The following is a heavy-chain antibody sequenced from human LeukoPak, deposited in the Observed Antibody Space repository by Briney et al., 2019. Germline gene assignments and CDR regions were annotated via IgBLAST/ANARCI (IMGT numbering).Heavy chain of an antibody. Sequence: ASVKVSCKASGYTFTSYYMHWVRQAPGQGLEWMGIINPSGGSTSYAQKFQGRVTMTRDTSTSTAYMELSSLRSEDTAVYYCAREGYSYGSDSNWFDPWGQGTLVTVSS. CDR3: AREGYSYGSDSNWFDP. J-gene: IGHJ5*02. CDR1: GYTFTSYY. V-gene: IGHV1-46*01. CDR2: INPSGGST. D-gene: IGHD5-18*01.